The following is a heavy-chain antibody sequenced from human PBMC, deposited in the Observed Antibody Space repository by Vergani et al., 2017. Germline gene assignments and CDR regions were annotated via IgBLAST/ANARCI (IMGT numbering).Heavy chain of an antibody. D-gene: IGHD6-19*01. Sequence: QVQLQQWGAGLLKPSETLSLTCAVYGGSFSGYYWSWIRQPAGKGLEWIGEINHSGSTNYNPSLKSRVTISVDTSKNQFSLKLSSVTAADTAVYYCARRSGWYGEADYWGQGTLVTVSS. CDR2: INHSGST. CDR1: GGSFSGYY. V-gene: IGHV4-34*01. CDR3: ARRSGWYGEADY. J-gene: IGHJ4*02.